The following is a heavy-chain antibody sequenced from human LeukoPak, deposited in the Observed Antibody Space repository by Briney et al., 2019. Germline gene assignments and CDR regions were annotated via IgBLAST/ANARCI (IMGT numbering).Heavy chain of an antibody. CDR2: INSDGSST. V-gene: IGHV3-74*01. J-gene: IGHJ6*02. CDR1: GFTFSSYW. D-gene: IGHD3-22*01. Sequence: GGSLRLSCAASGFTFSSYWMHWVRQAPGKGLVWVSRINSDGSSTSYADSVKGRFTISRDNAKNSLYLQMNSLRAEDTAVYYCARDETYYYDSSALYYYGMDVWGQGTTVTVSS. CDR3: ARDETYYYDSSALYYYGMDV.